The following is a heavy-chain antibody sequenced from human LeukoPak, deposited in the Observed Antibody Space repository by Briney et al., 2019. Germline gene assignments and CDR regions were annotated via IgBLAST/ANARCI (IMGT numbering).Heavy chain of an antibody. CDR3: ARDAQWLVPEGYFYYMDV. Sequence: GGSLRLSCAGPGFTFSRYSMNWFRQAPGKGLERVSSISSRSTNIFYADSAKGRFTISRDNAKNSLYLQMNSLGAEDTAVYYCARDAQWLVPEGYFYYMDVWGKGTTVTVS. CDR1: GFTFSRYS. D-gene: IGHD6-19*01. CDR2: ISSRSTNI. V-gene: IGHV3-21*01. J-gene: IGHJ6*03.